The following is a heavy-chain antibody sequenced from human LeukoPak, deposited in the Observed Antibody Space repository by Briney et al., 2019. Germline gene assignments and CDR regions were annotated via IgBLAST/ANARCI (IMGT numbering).Heavy chain of an antibody. CDR1: GYTFTSYS. CDR2: IDTNTGNA. D-gene: IGHD3-3*01. CDR3: ARDQRQISFDY. J-gene: IGHJ4*02. V-gene: IGHV7-4-1*02. Sequence: ASVKVSCKASGYTFTSYSMNWVRQAPGQGLEWMGWIDTNTGNATYAQGFTGRFVFSLDTSVSTAYLQISSLKAEDTAFYYCARDQRQISFDYWGQGTLVTVSS.